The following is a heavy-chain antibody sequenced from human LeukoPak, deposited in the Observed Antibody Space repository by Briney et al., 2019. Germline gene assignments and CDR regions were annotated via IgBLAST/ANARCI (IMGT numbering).Heavy chain of an antibody. CDR2: ISSSSSTI. V-gene: IGHV3-48*01. CDR1: GFTFSSYS. Sequence: GGSLRLSCAASGFTFSSYSMNWVRQAPGKGLEWVSYISSSSSTIYYADSVKGRFTISRDNAKNSLYLQMSSLRAEDTAVYYCARDSQLTGDGYYFGYWGQGTLVTVSS. J-gene: IGHJ4*02. D-gene: IGHD7-27*01. CDR3: ARDSQLTGDGYYFGY.